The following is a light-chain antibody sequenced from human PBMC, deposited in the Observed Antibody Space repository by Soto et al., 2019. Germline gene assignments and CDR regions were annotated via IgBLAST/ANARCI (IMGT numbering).Light chain of an antibody. CDR1: QSVSSSY. J-gene: IGKJ4*01. V-gene: IGKV3-20*01. CDR3: KKFSSYQLN. CDR2: GAS. Sequence: EIVLTQSQGTLSLSPVEISTLSCISSQSVSSSYLVWYQKKPGQAHRLLIHGASSRATGTKDRFSGSGSGTDFTLTIRRMEPEDFAVYYCKKFSSYQLNFGGGNKVDIK.